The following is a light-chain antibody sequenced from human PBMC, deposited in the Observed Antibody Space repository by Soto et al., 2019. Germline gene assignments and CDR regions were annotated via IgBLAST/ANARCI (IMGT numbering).Light chain of an antibody. CDR2: GAS. CDR1: QSVGSN. J-gene: IGKJ4*01. V-gene: IGKV3-15*01. CDR3: QQYNDWPLT. Sequence: EILLTQSPATLSMSPGERATLSCRASQSVGSNLAWYQQQPGQAPRLLVYGASTRATEIPARFSCSGSGTEFTLTISSLQYEDFAVYYCQQYNDWPLTFGGGTKVEIK.